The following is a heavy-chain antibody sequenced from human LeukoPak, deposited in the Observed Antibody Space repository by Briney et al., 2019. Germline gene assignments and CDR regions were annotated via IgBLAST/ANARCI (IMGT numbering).Heavy chain of an antibody. J-gene: IGHJ4*02. CDR3: ARGRHYDSSGYYAAFYFDY. V-gene: IGHV1-2*02. CDR1: GYIFTGYY. CDR2: INPDSGST. Sequence: ASVKVSCKPSGYIFTGYYIHWVRQAPGQGLEWMGCINPDSGSTKDAQKFQGRMTMTRDASTSTAYMELSRLRSDDTSVYYCARGRHYDSSGYYAAFYFDYWGQGALSPSPQ. D-gene: IGHD3-22*01.